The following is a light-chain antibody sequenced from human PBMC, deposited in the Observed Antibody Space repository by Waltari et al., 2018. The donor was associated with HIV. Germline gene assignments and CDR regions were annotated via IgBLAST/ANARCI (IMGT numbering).Light chain of an antibody. CDR3: CSYAGSSTPVV. CDR2: EVS. J-gene: IGLJ2*01. V-gene: IGLV2-23*02. Sequence: QSALTQPASVSGSPGQSITISCTGTSSDVGSYNLVSWYQKHPGKAPKLMIYEVSKRPSGVSNRFSGSKSGNTASLTISGLQAEDEADYYCCSYAGSSTPVVFGGGTKLTVL. CDR1: SSDVGSYNL.